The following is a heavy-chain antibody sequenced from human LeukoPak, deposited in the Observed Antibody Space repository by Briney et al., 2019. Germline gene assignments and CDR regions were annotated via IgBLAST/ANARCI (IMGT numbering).Heavy chain of an antibody. CDR1: SGSFSGYY. CDR2: INHSGST. D-gene: IGHD3-22*01. J-gene: IGHJ4*02. V-gene: IGHV4-34*01. Sequence: SETLSLTCAVYSGSFSGYYWSWIRQPPGKGLEWIGEINHSGSTNYNPSLKSRVTISVDTSKNQFSLKLSSVTAADTAVYYCARGHYYESSGYYGYWGQGTLVTVSS. CDR3: ARGHYYESSGYYGY.